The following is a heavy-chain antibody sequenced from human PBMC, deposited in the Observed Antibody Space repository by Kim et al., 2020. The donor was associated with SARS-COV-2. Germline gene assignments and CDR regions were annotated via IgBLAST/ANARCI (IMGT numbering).Heavy chain of an antibody. CDR2: INTNTGNP. CDR3: ARPRIAALHDAFDI. J-gene: IGHJ3*02. Sequence: ASVKVSCKASGYTFTSYAMNWVRQAPGQGLEWMGWINTNTGNPTYAQGFTGRFVFSLDTSVSTAYLQISSLKAEDTAVYYCARPRIAALHDAFDIWGQGTMVTVSS. CDR1: GYTFTSYA. V-gene: IGHV7-4-1*02. D-gene: IGHD6-13*01.